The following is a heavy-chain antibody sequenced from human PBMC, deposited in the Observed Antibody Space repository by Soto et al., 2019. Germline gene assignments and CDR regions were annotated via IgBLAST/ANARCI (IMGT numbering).Heavy chain of an antibody. D-gene: IGHD3-10*01. CDR1: GFSLTTTGVG. CDR2: IYWDADK. CDR3: APVRGLEQWLYRLDH. Sequence: QITLKESGPSLVKPTQTLTLTCTFSGFSLTTTGVGVVWIRQPPGKALEWLALIYWDADKHYSPSLRSRLTDTKDTTKSQVVLTLTNVDTADTGTYFCAPVRGLEQWLYRLDHWGQGTLVTVSS. J-gene: IGHJ4*02. V-gene: IGHV2-5*02.